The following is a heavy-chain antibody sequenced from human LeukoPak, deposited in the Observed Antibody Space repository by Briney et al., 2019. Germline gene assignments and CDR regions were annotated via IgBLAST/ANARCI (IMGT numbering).Heavy chain of an antibody. V-gene: IGHV4-59*01. D-gene: IGHD3-9*01. CDR1: GGSMSDSY. J-gene: IGHJ6*02. Sequence: SETLSLTCTVSGGSMSDSYWSWIRQSPGRGLEWIGYVSNSGQPDYSPSLKSRVTILADTSKNQWSLILNSVTAADTAVYYCARDRWSLSRKTWFYYGMDVWGQGTTVTVSS. CDR2: VSNSGQP. CDR3: ARDRWSLSRKTWFYYGMDV.